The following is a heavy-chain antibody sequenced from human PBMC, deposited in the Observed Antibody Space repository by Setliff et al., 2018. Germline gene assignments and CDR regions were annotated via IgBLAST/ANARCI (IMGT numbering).Heavy chain of an antibody. V-gene: IGHV1-69*05. CDR2: TIPSFGST. CDR3: AREGVDTRSSTDYRYYMDV. Sequence: SVKVSCKASGGTFSSYGISWVRQAPGQGLEWMGGTIPSFGSTNYAQKFQGRVTIITDESTSTAYMELSSLRTEDSAVYYCAREGVDTRSSTDYRYYMDVWGKGTTVSVSS. CDR1: GGTFSSYG. J-gene: IGHJ6*03. D-gene: IGHD5-18*01.